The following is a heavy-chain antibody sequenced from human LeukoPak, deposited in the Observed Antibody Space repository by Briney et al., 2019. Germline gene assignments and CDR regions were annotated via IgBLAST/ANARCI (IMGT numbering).Heavy chain of an antibody. CDR2: IYSSGIT. D-gene: IGHD3-10*01. CDR1: GGSITSGSFY. V-gene: IGHV4-61*02. CDR3: ARGITGRGRFDP. J-gene: IGHJ5*02. Sequence: SETLSLTCTVSGGSITSGSFYWAWIRQYAGKGLEWIGRIYSSGITNYNPSLKSRLTMSIDTSKSQFFLNLSSLTAADTAVYYCARGITGRGRFDPWGQGTLVTVSS.